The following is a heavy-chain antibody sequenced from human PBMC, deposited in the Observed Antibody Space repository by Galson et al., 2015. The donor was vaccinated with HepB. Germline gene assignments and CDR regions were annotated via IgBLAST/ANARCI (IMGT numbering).Heavy chain of an antibody. CDR2: IYPGDSDT. D-gene: IGHD3-22*01. J-gene: IGHJ4*02. CDR3: ARCLRREGYDLDYYDSSPGDY. CDR1: GYSFTSYW. Sequence: QSGAEVKKPGESLKISCKGSGYSFTSYWIGWVRQMPGKGLEWMGIIYPGDSDTRYSPSFQGQVTISADKSISTAYLQWSSLKASDTAMYYCARCLRREGYDLDYYDSSPGDYWGQGTLVTVSS. V-gene: IGHV5-51*01.